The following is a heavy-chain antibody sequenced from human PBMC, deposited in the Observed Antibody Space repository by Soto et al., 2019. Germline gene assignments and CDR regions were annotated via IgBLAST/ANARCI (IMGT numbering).Heavy chain of an antibody. J-gene: IGHJ6*02. D-gene: IGHD2-21*02. Sequence: SQTLSLTCVISGDSVSSNSAAWNWIRQSPSRGLEWLGRAYYRSQWFYDSAVSVKSRITVIPDTSKNQFSLQLSSVTPEDTAVYYCTKQKGDRRTYNGLDVWGQGTTVTVSS. V-gene: IGHV6-1*01. CDR1: GDSVSSNSAA. CDR3: TKQKGDRRTYNGLDV. CDR2: AYYRSQWFY.